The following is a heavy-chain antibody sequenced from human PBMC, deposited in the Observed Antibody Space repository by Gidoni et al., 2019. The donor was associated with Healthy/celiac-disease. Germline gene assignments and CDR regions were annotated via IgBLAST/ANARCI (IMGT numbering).Heavy chain of an antibody. J-gene: IGHJ6*02. D-gene: IGHD3-22*01. V-gene: IGHV1-69*01. CDR1: GATFSSYA. Sequence: QVQLVQSGAEVKQPGASVKISCQASGATFSSYAISWVRQAPGQGLEWMGGIIPIFGTANYAQKFQGRVTITADESTSTAYMELGSLRSEDTAVYYCASYSYDSRDYYYYGMDVWGQGTTVTVSS. CDR2: IIPIFGTA. CDR3: ASYSYDSRDYYYYGMDV.